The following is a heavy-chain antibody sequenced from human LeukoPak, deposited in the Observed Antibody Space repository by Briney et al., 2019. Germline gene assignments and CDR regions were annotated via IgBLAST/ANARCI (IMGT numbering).Heavy chain of an antibody. CDR3: ASLRAVAGTDY. J-gene: IGHJ4*02. CDR1: GYTFTGYY. CDR2: INPNSGGT. D-gene: IGHD6-19*01. V-gene: IGHV1-2*06. Sequence: GASVKVSCKASGYTFTGYYMHWVRQAPGQGLEWMGRINPNSGGTNYAQKFQGRVTMTRDTSIITGYMELSRLRSDDTAVYYCASLRAVAGTDYWGQGTLVTVSS.